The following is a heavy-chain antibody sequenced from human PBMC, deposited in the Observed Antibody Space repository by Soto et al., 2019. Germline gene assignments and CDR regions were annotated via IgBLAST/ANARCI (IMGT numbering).Heavy chain of an antibody. J-gene: IGHJ4*02. CDR2: ISGSGGST. CDR1: GFTFSSYA. D-gene: IGHD6-19*01. Sequence: GGSLRLSCAASGFTFSSYAMSWVRQAPGKGLEWVSAISGSGGSTYYADTVKGRFTISRDNSKNTLYLQMNSLRAEDTALYYCAKEIVPGIAVAARTPFDYWGQGTLVTVSS. V-gene: IGHV3-23*01. CDR3: AKEIVPGIAVAARTPFDY.